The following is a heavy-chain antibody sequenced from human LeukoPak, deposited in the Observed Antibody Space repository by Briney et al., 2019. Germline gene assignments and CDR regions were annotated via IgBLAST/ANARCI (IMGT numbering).Heavy chain of an antibody. CDR3: AREGLWFGELYYFDY. Sequence: KPSETLSLTCAVYGGSFSGYYWSWIRQPAGKGLEWIGRIYTSGSTNYNPSLKSRVTMSVDTSKNQFSLKLSSVTAADTAVYYCAREGLWFGELYYFDYWGQGTLVTVSS. CDR1: GGSFSGYY. D-gene: IGHD3-10*01. V-gene: IGHV4-4*07. J-gene: IGHJ4*02. CDR2: IYTSGST.